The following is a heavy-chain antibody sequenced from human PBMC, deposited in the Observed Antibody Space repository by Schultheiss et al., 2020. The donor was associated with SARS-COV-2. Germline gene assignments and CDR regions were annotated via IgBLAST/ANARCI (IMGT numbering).Heavy chain of an antibody. J-gene: IGHJ6*02. CDR1: GFTFSSYA. CDR3: ARSPPLRNGGMDV. Sequence: GGSLRLSCAASGFTFSSYAMSWVRQAPGKGLEWVSSISSSSSYIYYADSVKGRFTISRDNAKNSLYLQMNSLRAEDTAVYYCARSPPLRNGGMDVWGQGTTVTVSS. D-gene: IGHD1-1*01. V-gene: IGHV3-21*01. CDR2: ISSSSSYI.